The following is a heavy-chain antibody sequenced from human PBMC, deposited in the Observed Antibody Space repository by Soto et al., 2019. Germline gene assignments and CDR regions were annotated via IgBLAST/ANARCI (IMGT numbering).Heavy chain of an antibody. CDR3: ASRKEETLRYFDWLFSDAFDI. CDR2: ISSSSSYI. D-gene: IGHD3-9*01. J-gene: IGHJ3*02. CDR1: GFTFSSYS. Sequence: GGSLRLSCAASGFTFSSYSMNWVRQAPGKGLEWVSSISSSSSYIYYADSVKGRFTISRDNAKNSLYLQMNSLRAEDTAVYYCASRKEETLRYFDWLFSDAFDIWGQGTMVTVSS. V-gene: IGHV3-21*01.